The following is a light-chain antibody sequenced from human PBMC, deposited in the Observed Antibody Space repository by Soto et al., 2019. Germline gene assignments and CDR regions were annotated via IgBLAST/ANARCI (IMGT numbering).Light chain of an antibody. CDR3: QQYGSSGT. V-gene: IGKV3-20*01. CDR1: QRVGSNY. J-gene: IGKJ1*01. Sequence: DIVLTQTPGTLSLSPGERATLSCRASQRVGSNYLAWYQQKPGQAPRLLIYGASNRATGIQDSFSGSGSGTEFTLTIRRLEPEDFAVYYCQQYGSSGTFGQGTKVDI. CDR2: GAS.